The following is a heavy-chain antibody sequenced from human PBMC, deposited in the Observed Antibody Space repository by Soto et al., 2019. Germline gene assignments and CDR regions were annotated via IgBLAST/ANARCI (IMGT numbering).Heavy chain of an antibody. CDR3: ARSRMATTPYFDY. Sequence: QVQLVQSGAEVKKPGASVKVSCKASGYTFTSYAMHWVRQAPGQRLEWMGWINAGNGNTKYSQKFQGRVTITRDTSASTAYRELSSLRSEDTAVYYCARSRMATTPYFDYWGQGTLVTVSS. D-gene: IGHD5-12*01. CDR1: GYTFTSYA. V-gene: IGHV1-3*01. J-gene: IGHJ4*02. CDR2: INAGNGNT.